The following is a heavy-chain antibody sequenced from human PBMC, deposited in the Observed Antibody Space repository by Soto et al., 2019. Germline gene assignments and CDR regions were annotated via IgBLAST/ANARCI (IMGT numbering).Heavy chain of an antibody. D-gene: IGHD3-22*01. J-gene: IGHJ4*02. CDR2: IIPLFGTA. Sequence: SVKVSCKASGGTFGTYAIDWVRQAPGQGLEWMGGIIPLFGTAKYAQNFQGRITITADESTNTAYMELRSLRSQDTAVYYCARGVHYDSSGYYYFYWGQGTLVTVSS. CDR3: ARGVHYDSSGYYYFY. CDR1: GGTFGTYA. V-gene: IGHV1-69*13.